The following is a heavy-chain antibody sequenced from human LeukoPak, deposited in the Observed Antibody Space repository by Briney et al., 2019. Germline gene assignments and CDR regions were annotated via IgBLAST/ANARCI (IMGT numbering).Heavy chain of an antibody. D-gene: IGHD5-18*01. J-gene: IGHJ6*02. V-gene: IGHV3-74*01. Sequence: GGSLRLSCAASGFTFTTYWMHWVRQAPGKGLVWASHINSDGSITSYADSVKGRFTISRDNTKNTLYLQMNSLRAEDTAVYYCARDAVDTANAVWGQGTTVTVSS. CDR1: GFTFTTYW. CDR2: INSDGSIT. CDR3: ARDAVDTANAV.